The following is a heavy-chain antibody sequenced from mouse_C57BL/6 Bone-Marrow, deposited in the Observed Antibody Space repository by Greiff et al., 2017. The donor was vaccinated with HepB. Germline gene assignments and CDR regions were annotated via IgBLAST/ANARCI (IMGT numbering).Heavy chain of an antibody. CDR2: IYPRSGNT. V-gene: IGHV1-81*01. CDR3: ARGDYYGSSYEDYFDY. J-gene: IGHJ2*01. Sequence: QVQLQQSGAELARPGASVKLSCKASGYTFTSYGISWVKQRTGQGLEWIGEIYPRSGNTYYNEKFKGKATLTADKSSSTAYMELRSLTSADSAVYVCARGDYYGSSYEDYFDYWGQGTTLTVSS. CDR1: GYTFTSYG. D-gene: IGHD1-1*01.